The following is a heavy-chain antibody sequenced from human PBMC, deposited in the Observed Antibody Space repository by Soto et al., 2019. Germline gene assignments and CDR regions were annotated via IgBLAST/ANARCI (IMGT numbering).Heavy chain of an antibody. V-gene: IGHV4-30-4*08. Sequence: SETLSLTCTVSGGSISNDDYYCSWIRQPPGKGLEWIGHIYYNGNTYYNPSLKSRLTMTLDTSQNQFSLHLTSVIAADSASYFCARATTVTSSFFYYGLDVWGQGTTVTVSS. J-gene: IGHJ6*02. CDR1: GGSISNDDYY. CDR2: IYYNGNT. CDR3: ARATTVTSSFFYYGLDV. D-gene: IGHD4-17*01.